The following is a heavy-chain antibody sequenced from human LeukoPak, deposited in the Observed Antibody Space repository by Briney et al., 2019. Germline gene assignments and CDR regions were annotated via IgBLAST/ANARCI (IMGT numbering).Heavy chain of an antibody. CDR3: ARGIGWYTN. CDR2: ISSSGSTI. J-gene: IGHJ4*02. D-gene: IGHD6-19*01. V-gene: IGHV3-48*03. CDR1: GFTFSSYE. Sequence: GGSLRLSCAASGFTFSSYEMNWVRQAPRKGLEWVSYISSSGSTIYYADSVKGRFTICRDDAKNSLYLQMNSLRAEDTAVYYCARGIGWYTNWGQGTLVTVSS.